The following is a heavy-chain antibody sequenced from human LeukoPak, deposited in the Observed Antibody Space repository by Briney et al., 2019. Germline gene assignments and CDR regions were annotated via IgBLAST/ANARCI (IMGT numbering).Heavy chain of an antibody. J-gene: IGHJ6*02. Sequence: SETLSLTCSVSDGSINSYYWNWIRRPPGKGLEWIGYIYYNGNTNYSPSLKSRVTMSVDTSKNLFSLKVSSVTAADTAVYYCARGRSNYYGMDAWGQGTTVTVSS. CDR1: DGSINSYY. D-gene: IGHD1-26*01. CDR2: IYYNGNT. V-gene: IGHV4-59*01. CDR3: ARGRSNYYGMDA.